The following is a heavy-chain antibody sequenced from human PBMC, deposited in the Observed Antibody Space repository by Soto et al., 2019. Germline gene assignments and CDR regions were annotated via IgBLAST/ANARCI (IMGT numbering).Heavy chain of an antibody. CDR2: ISWNSGSI. V-gene: IGHV3-9*01. Sequence: GGSLRLSCAASGFTFDDYAMHWVRQAPGKGLEWVSGISWNSGSIGYADSVKGRFTISRDNAKNSLYLQMNSLRAEDTALYYCAKAEGEGYCSGGSCYHYFDYWGQGTLVTVSS. D-gene: IGHD2-15*01. J-gene: IGHJ4*02. CDR3: AKAEGEGYCSGGSCYHYFDY. CDR1: GFTFDDYA.